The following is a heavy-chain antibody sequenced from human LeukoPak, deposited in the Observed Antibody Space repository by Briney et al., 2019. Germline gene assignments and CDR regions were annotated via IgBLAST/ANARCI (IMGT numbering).Heavy chain of an antibody. J-gene: IGHJ4*02. V-gene: IGHV3-23*01. CDR1: GFTFSSYA. CDR2: ISVSGTGT. CDR3: AKRPAVAGPYYFDY. D-gene: IGHD6-19*01. Sequence: PGGSLRLSCAASGFTFSSYAMNWVRQAPGKGLEWVSAISVSGTGTYYADSVKGRFTISRDNSKNTLYLQMNSLRAEDTAVYYCAKRPAVAGPYYFDYWGQGTLVTVSS.